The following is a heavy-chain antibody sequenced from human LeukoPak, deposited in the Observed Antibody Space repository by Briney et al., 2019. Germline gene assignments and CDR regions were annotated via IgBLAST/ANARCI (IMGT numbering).Heavy chain of an antibody. J-gene: IGHJ3*02. Sequence: GASVKVSCKASGYTFSRYGLSWVRQAPGQGLEWMGWISAYNGDTNYAQKLQGRVTMTTDTSTSTAYMELRSLRSDDTAVYYCARDIMYYDSSGYYYLYAFDIWGQGTMVTVS. CDR2: ISAYNGDT. CDR1: GYTFSRYG. CDR3: ARDIMYYDSSGYYYLYAFDI. D-gene: IGHD3-22*01. V-gene: IGHV1-18*01.